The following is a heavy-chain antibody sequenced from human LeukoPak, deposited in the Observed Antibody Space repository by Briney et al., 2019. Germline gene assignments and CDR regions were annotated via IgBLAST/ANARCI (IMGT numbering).Heavy chain of an antibody. D-gene: IGHD6-6*01. CDR3: AKDHSSWSPHDAFDI. CDR1: GFTFDDYA. V-gene: IGHV3-9*01. J-gene: IGHJ3*02. CDR2: ISWNSGSI. Sequence: GGSLRLSCAASGFTFDDYAMHWVRQAPGKGLEWVSGISWNSGSIGYADSVKGRFTISRDNAKNSLYLQMNSLRAEDTAVYYCAKDHSSWSPHDAFDIWGQGTMVTVSS.